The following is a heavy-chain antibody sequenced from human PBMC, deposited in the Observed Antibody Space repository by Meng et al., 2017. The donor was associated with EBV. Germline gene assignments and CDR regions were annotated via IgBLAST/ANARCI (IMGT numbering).Heavy chain of an antibody. CDR1: RFTFCGSA. CDR3: TRLDGSYIYY. J-gene: IGHJ4*02. Sequence: HLVESGGGLVRPWVFRKISCAPSRFTFCGSAMHWVRPPSGKGLEWVGRIRSKANSYATAYAASVKGRFTISRDDSKNTAYLQMNSLKTEDTAVYYCTRLDGSYIYYWGQGTLVTVSS. CDR2: IRSKANSYAT. D-gene: IGHD1-26*01. V-gene: IGHV3-73*02.